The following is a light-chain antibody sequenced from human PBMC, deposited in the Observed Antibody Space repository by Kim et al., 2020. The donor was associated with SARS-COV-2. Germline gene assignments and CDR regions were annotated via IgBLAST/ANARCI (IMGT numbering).Light chain of an antibody. Sequence: DIQMTQSHSTLSASIGDRVTITCRASQSIDTWLAWYQQKLGKAPKLLIYKASTLESGVPSRFSGSGSGTDFTLTISCLQPDDFASYYCQQYKSYSRAFGQGTKVDIK. V-gene: IGKV1-5*03. J-gene: IGKJ1*01. CDR3: QQYKSYSRA. CDR1: QSIDTW. CDR2: KAS.